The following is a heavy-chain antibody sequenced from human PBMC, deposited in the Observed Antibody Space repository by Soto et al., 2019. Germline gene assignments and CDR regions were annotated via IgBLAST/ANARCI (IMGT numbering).Heavy chain of an antibody. CDR2: IIPIFGTA. V-gene: IGHV1-69*06. CDR1: GGTFSSYA. Sequence: GASVKVSCKASGGTFSSYAISWVRQAPGQGLEWMGGIIPIFGTANYAQKFQGRVTITADKSTSTAYMELSSLRSEDTAVYYCATGENDSGGYYYVRVDYWGQGTLVTVSS. J-gene: IGHJ4*02. D-gene: IGHD3-22*01. CDR3: ATGENDSGGYYYVRVDY.